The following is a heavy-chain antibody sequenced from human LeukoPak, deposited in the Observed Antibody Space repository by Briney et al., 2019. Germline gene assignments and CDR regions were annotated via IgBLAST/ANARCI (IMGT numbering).Heavy chain of an antibody. CDR2: ISSSSSYI. D-gene: IGHD1-1*01. J-gene: IGHJ6*03. V-gene: IGHV3-21*01. Sequence: PGGSLRLSCSASGFTFSSYSMNWVRQAPEKGLEWVSSISSSSSYIYYADSVKGRFTISRDNSKNTLYLQMNSLRAEDTAVYYCAKDHSFRGGWKLEPRLGYYMDVWGKGTTVTVSS. CDR1: GFTFSSYS. CDR3: AKDHSFRGGWKLEPRLGYYMDV.